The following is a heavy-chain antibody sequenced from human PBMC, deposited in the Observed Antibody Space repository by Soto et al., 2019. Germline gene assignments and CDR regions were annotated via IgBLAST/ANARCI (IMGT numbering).Heavy chain of an antibody. CDR2: INHSGST. CDR3: ASTGYSRIDY. Sequence: QLQLQQWGAGLLKPSETLSLTCAVYGGSFSGYYWSWIRQPPGKGLEWIGEINHSGSTNYNPSLKSRVTISVDTSKNQFSLKLSSVTAADTAVYYCASTGYSRIDYWGQGTLVTVSS. CDR1: GGSFSGYY. J-gene: IGHJ4*02. V-gene: IGHV4-34*01. D-gene: IGHD6-13*01.